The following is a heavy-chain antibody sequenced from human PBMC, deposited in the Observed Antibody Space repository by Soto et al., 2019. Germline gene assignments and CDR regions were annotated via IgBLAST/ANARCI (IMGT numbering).Heavy chain of an antibody. CDR1: GGTFSSYA. J-gene: IGHJ4*02. V-gene: IGHV1-69*19. CDR2: IIPIFGTA. CDR3: ARGYSSTSPHFDY. Sequence: QVQLVQSGAEVKKPGSSVKVSCKASGGTFSSYAISCVRQAHGQGLEWMGGIIPIFGTANYAQKFQGRVTITADESTSTDYMELSRLISEDTAVYYCARGYSSTSPHFDYWGQGTLVTVSS. D-gene: IGHD6-13*01.